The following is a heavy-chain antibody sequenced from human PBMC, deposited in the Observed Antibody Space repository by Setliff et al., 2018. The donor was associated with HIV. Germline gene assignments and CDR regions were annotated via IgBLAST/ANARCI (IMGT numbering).Heavy chain of an antibody. CDR2: IIPILGIA. D-gene: IGHD3-22*01. V-gene: IGHV1-69*04. CDR1: GGTFSSYT. J-gene: IGHJ5*02. Sequence: SVKVSCKASGGTFSSYTISWVRQAPGQGLEWMGRIIPILGIANYAQKFQGRVTITADKSTSTAYMELSSLRSEDTAVYYCARDSPNYYDSSGSWGQGTPVTVSS. CDR3: ARDSPNYYDSSGS.